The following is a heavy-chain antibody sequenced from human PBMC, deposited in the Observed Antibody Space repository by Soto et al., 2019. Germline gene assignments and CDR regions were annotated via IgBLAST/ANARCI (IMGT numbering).Heavy chain of an antibody. J-gene: IGHJ6*02. Sequence: TSETLSLTCTVSGGSISSSSYYWGWIRQPPGKGLEWVGSIYYSGSTYYNPSLKSRVTISVDTSKNQFSLKLSSVTAADTAVYYCASLTGRYYGFDYYYYGMDVWGQGTTVTVSS. CDR1: GGSISSSSYY. D-gene: IGHD3-10*01. CDR3: ASLTGRYYGFDYYYYGMDV. CDR2: IYYSGST. V-gene: IGHV4-39*01.